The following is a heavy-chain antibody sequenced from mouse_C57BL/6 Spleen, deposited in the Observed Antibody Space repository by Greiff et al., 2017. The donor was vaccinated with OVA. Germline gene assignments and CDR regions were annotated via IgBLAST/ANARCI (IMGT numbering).Heavy chain of an antibody. CDR1: GFTFSSYT. Sequence: EVMLVESGGGLVKPGGSLKLSCAASGFTFSSYTMSWVRQTPEKRLEWVATISGGGGNTYYPDSVKGRFTISRDNAKNTLYLQMSSLRSEDTALYYCARHGSYSNPAWFAYWGQGTLVTVSA. V-gene: IGHV5-9*01. CDR2: ISGGGGNT. D-gene: IGHD2-5*01. CDR3: ARHGSYSNPAWFAY. J-gene: IGHJ3*01.